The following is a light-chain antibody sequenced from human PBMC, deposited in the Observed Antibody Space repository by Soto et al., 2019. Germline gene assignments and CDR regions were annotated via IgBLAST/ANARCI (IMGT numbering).Light chain of an antibody. CDR3: HQYDNWPKT. CDR2: GAS. V-gene: IGKV3-15*01. CDR1: QSVSSN. Sequence: EVVVTQSPATLSVSPGKRATLSCRASQSVSSNLAWYQQKPGQSPRLLIYGASTRATGIPARFSGSGSGTEFTLTISILHSEDFAVYYCHQYDNWPKTFGQGTRLEIK. J-gene: IGKJ5*01.